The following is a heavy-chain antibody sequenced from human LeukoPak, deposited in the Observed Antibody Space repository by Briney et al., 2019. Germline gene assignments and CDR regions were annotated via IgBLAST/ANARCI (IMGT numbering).Heavy chain of an antibody. D-gene: IGHD5-24*01. CDR1: GFTFSSYW. CDR3: AREMATIWAFDI. J-gene: IGHJ3*02. Sequence: GGSLRLSCAASGFTFSSYWMHWVRQSPGKGLVWVSRINSDGSNPTYADSVKGRFTISRDNAKNTLYLQMNSLRAEDTAVYYCAREMATIWAFDIWGQGTMVTVSS. CDR2: INSDGSNP. V-gene: IGHV3-74*01.